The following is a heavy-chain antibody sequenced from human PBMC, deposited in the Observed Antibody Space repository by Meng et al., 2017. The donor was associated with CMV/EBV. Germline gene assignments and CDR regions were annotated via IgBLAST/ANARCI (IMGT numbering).Heavy chain of an antibody. CDR1: GGSFSGYY. D-gene: IGHD3-3*01. CDR2: INHSGST. J-gene: IGHJ4*02. CDR3: AGASFWSGYYDY. Sequence: GSLRLSCAVYGGSFSGYYWSWIRQPPGKGLEWIGEINHSGSTNYNPSLKSRVTISVDTSKNQFSLKLSSVTAADTAVYYCAGASFWSGYYDYWGQGTLVTASS. V-gene: IGHV4-34*01.